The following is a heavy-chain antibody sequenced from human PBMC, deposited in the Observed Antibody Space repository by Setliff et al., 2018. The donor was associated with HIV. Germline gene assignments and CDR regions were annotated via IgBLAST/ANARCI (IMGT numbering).Heavy chain of an antibody. J-gene: IGHJ3*02. CDR2: ISAGGYT. Sequence: PSETVSLTCTVSGDSIGDYYWSWIRQLPGEGLEWIGRISAGGYTYYNHSLQSRVTMSVDMSKNQFSLKLSSVTAADTAIYYCARDRSGTSYAGDDAFDIWGQGTMVTVSS. D-gene: IGHD3-3*01. CDR1: GDSIGDYY. V-gene: IGHV4-4*07. CDR3: ARDRSGTSYAGDDAFDI.